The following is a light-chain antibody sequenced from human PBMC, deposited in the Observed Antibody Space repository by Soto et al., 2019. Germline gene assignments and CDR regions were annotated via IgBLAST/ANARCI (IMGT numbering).Light chain of an antibody. Sequence: DIVMTQSPLSLPVTPGEPASISCRSSQSLLHSNGYNYLDWYLQKPGQSPQLLIYLGSNRASGVPDRFSGSGSGTDFTLKISRVEAEYVGVYYCMQALQTRTCGQGTKVEIK. J-gene: IGKJ1*01. CDR2: LGS. V-gene: IGKV2-28*01. CDR1: QSLLHSNGYNY. CDR3: MQALQTRT.